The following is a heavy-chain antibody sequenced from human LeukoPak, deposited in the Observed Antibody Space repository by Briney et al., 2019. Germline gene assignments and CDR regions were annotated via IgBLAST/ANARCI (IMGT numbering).Heavy chain of an antibody. J-gene: IGHJ4*02. Sequence: GGSLRLSCGASGFTFSDYAMTWVRQAPGKGREWVSGISGSGVNTYYADSVKGRFTISRDNSKNTLYLQVNSLRAEDTAVYYCAKVSMVTVAGTLDYWGQGTLVTVSS. D-gene: IGHD6-19*01. CDR3: AKVSMVTVAGTLDY. V-gene: IGHV3-23*01. CDR2: ISGSGVNT. CDR1: GFTFSDYA.